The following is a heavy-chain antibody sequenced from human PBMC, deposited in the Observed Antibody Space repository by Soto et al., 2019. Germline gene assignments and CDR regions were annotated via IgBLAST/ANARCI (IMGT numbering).Heavy chain of an antibody. CDR3: ARGFYYYDSSGYYTGAFDI. Sequence: ASVKVSCKASGYNFPNYAISWVRQAPGQGLEWMGWINAYNGNTNYAQKLQGRVTMTTDTSTSTAYMELRSLRSEDTAVYYCARGFYYYDSSGYYTGAFDIWGKGTMVTVSS. CDR1: GYNFPNYA. D-gene: IGHD3-22*01. V-gene: IGHV1-18*01. CDR2: INAYNGNT. J-gene: IGHJ3*02.